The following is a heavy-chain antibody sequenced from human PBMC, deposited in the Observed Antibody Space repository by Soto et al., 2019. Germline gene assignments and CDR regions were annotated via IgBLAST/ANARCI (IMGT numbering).Heavy chain of an antibody. CDR3: ARQRTSVVTQAYFDP. Sequence: PPKPLYITCSVTVASITNRSDYWGWNRQPPGKGLEWIGSIYYSGSTYNNPSLKSRVSMSVDTSKNQFSLKLRSVTAADTALYYCARQRTSVVTQAYFDPWVQGILVTVSS. J-gene: IGHJ4*02. CDR1: VASITNRSDY. V-gene: IGHV4-39*01. CDR2: IYYSGST. D-gene: IGHD2-21*02.